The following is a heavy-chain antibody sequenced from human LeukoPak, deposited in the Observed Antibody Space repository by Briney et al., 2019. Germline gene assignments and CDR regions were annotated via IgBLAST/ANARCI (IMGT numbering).Heavy chain of an antibody. V-gene: IGHV4-38-2*02. D-gene: IGHD3-9*01. CDR3: ARDPANYDILTGYSSLDY. J-gene: IGHJ4*02. CDR1: GYSISSGYY. Sequence: KASETLSLTCTVSGYSISSGYYWGWIRQPPGKGLEWIGSIYHSGSTYYNPSLKSRVTISVDTSKNQFSLKLSSVTAADTAVYYCARDPANYDILTGYSSLDYWGQGTLVTVSS. CDR2: IYHSGST.